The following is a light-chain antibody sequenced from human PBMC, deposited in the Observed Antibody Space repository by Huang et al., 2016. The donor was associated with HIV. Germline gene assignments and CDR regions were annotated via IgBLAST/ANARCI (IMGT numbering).Light chain of an antibody. Sequence: EIVLTQSPGTLSLSPGVRATLSCRASQSVNNNYFAWYQVRPCKAPRLCIYGASTRATGIPDRFSGSGSGTDFTLTISRLEPEDFAVYSCQYYGSSPLTFGGGTKVEI. CDR3: QYYGSSPLT. J-gene: IGKJ4*01. CDR2: GAS. V-gene: IGKV3-20*01. CDR1: QSVNNNY.